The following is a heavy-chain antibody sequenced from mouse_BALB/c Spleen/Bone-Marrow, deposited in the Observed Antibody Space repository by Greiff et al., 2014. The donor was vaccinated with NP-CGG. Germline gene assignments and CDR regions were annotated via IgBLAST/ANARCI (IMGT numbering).Heavy chain of an antibody. J-gene: IGHJ1*01. Sequence: EVKLMESGAELVKPGASVKLSCTASGFNIKDTYMHWVKQRPEQGLEWIGRIDPANGNTKYDPKFQGKATITADTSSNTAYLQLSSLTSEDTAVYYFASYRYGWYFDVWGAGTSVTVSS. D-gene: IGHD2-14*01. V-gene: IGHV14-3*02. CDR3: ASYRYGWYFDV. CDR1: GFNIKDTY. CDR2: IDPANGNT.